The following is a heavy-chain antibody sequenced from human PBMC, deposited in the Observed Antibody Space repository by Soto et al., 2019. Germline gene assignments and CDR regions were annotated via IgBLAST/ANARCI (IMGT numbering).Heavy chain of an antibody. CDR2: ISGSDGKT. Sequence: GGSLRLSCTTSGFSFASFAMTWVRQAPGKGLEWVATISGSDGKTYYADSVKGRFSISRDTSRNTLYLQMNSLRADDTAIYYCAKWSYLDYWGQGTRVTV. D-gene: IGHD3-3*01. V-gene: IGHV3-23*01. CDR3: AKWSYLDY. CDR1: GFSFASFA. J-gene: IGHJ4*02.